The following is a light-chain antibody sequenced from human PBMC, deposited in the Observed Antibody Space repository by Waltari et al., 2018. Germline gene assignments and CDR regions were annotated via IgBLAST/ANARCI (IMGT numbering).Light chain of an antibody. Sequence: EIVLTQSPGTLSLSPGERATLSCRASQNIRSNCLAWYQQKPGQAPRPLIYDAYTRATGIPDRFIGSGSGTDFTLTISILEPEEFAVYYCQQYGSSPFIFGPGTKVDIK. J-gene: IGKJ3*01. V-gene: IGKV3-20*01. CDR1: QNIRSNC. CDR2: DAY. CDR3: QQYGSSPFI.